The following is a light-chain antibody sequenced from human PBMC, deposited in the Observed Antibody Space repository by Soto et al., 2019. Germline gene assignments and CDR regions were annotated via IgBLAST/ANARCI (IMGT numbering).Light chain of an antibody. J-gene: IGLJ1*01. CDR3: SSYRSSSTLYV. V-gene: IGLV2-14*02. CDR2: EGS. CDR1: SSDVGSYNL. Sequence: QSVLTQPASVSGSPGQSITISCTGTSSDVGSYNLVSWYQQHPGKAPKLMIYEGSNRPSGVSNRFSGSKSGNTASLTISGLQAEDEADYHCSSYRSSSTLYVFGTGTKLTVL.